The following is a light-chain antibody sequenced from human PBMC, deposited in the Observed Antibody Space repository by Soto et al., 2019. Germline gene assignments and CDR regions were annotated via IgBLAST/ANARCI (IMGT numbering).Light chain of an antibody. V-gene: IGLV2-14*01. J-gene: IGLJ2*01. CDR1: SSDIGSYNY. CDR2: DVT. Sequence: QSALTQPASVSGSPGQSITISCTGTSSDIGSYNYVSWYQQHPGEAPKLIIYDVTNRPSGVSNRFSGSKSGNTASLTISGLQAEDEADYYCSSYTTSNTVVFGGGTKVTVL. CDR3: SSYTTSNTVV.